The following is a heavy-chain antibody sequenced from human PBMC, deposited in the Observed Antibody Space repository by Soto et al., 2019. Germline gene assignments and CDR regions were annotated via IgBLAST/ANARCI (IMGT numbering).Heavy chain of an antibody. D-gene: IGHD3-3*01. CDR2: ISPDATI. J-gene: IGHJ6*02. CDR1: GFIFRSYE. V-gene: IGHV3-48*03. Sequence: GGSLRLSVGASGFIFRSYEMNWVRQAPGKGLEGVAYISPDATIHNGDSVTGRITTTRDNDKNSLFLQMNSLRAEDTAVYYCARERHSSDFWSGYSYGMDVWGQGPPVTVSS. CDR3: ARERHSSDFWSGYSYGMDV.